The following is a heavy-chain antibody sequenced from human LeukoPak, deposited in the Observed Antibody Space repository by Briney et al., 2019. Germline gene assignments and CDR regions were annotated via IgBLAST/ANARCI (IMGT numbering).Heavy chain of an antibody. CDR1: GYSFTSYW. J-gene: IGHJ5*02. V-gene: IGHV5-51*01. CDR2: IYPGDSDT. CDR3: ARLGRYRGSHLPYLAP. D-gene: IGHD1-26*01. Sequence: GESLKISCKGSGYSFTSYWIGWVRQVPGKGLEWMGIIYPGDSDTRYGPSFQGQVTISADKSISTAYLQWSSLKASDTAMYYCARLGRYRGSHLPYLAPWGQGTLVTVSS.